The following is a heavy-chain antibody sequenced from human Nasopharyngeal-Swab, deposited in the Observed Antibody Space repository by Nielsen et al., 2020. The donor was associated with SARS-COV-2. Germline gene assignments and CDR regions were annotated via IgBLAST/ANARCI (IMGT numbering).Heavy chain of an antibody. V-gene: IGHV4-39*07. CDR3: ARVLDYYDSSGHHYFDY. J-gene: IGHJ4*02. CDR2: IYYTGST. D-gene: IGHD3-22*01. Sequence: SETLSLTCTVSGGSISSTSYYWVWIRQPPGKGLEWIGDIYYTGSTYYNPSLKSRVTLSVDTSKNQFSLKLSSVTAADTAVFYCARVLDYYDSSGHHYFDYWGQGTLVTVSS. CDR1: GGSISSTSYY.